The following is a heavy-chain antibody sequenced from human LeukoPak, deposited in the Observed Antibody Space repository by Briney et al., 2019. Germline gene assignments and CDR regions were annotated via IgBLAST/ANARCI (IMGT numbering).Heavy chain of an antibody. Sequence: GRSLRLSCAASGFTFDDYAMHWVRQAPGKGLQWVSGISWNSGRIAYADSVKGRFTISRDNAKNSLYLQMNSLRAEDTAVYSCARDRSDYSSSWTRFDSWGQGTLVTVSS. D-gene: IGHD6-13*01. V-gene: IGHV3-9*01. CDR3: ARDRSDYSSSWTRFDS. J-gene: IGHJ4*02. CDR1: GFTFDDYA. CDR2: ISWNSGRI.